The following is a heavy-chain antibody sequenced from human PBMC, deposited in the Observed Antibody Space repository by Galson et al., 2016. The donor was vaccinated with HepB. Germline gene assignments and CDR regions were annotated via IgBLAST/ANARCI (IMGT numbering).Heavy chain of an antibody. Sequence: LRLSCAASGFSFSNSGMSWVRQAPGKGLEHVSAISSNGRNTYYADSAKGRFTISRDNSRKTLYLQMSSLRAEDTAVYYCVKEGQWLVLGYYYEMDVWGPGTTVTVSS. CDR1: GFSFSNSG. J-gene: IGHJ6*02. CDR3: VKEGQWLVLGYYYEMDV. V-gene: IGHV3-64D*06. CDR2: ISSNGRNT. D-gene: IGHD6-19*01.